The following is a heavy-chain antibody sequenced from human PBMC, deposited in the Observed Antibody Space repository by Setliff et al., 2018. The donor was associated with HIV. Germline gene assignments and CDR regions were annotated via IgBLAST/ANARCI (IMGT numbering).Heavy chain of an antibody. CDR2: IYYSGST. J-gene: IGHJ4*02. Sequence: PSETLSLTCTVSGGSISSYFWGWIRQPPGKGLEWIGTIYYSGSTYFNPSLKSRLTISVDTSKNQFFLTLSSVTAADTAVYFCARLSRWGTMTTLDFWGQGTLVTVSS. CDR3: ARLSRWGTMTTLDF. D-gene: IGHD4-4*01. CDR1: GGSISSYF. V-gene: IGHV4-39*07.